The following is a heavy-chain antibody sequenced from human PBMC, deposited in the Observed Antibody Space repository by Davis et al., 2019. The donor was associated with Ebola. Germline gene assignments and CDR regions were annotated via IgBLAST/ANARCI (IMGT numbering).Heavy chain of an antibody. Sequence: SETLSLTCTVSGGSISSSSYYWGWIRQPPGKGLEWIGSIYYSGSTNYNPSLKSRVTISVDTSKNQFSLKLSSVTAADTAVYYCARGSYGGNSGWFDPWGQGTLVTVSS. CDR1: GGSISSSSYY. V-gene: IGHV4-39*07. CDR3: ARGSYGGNSGWFDP. CDR2: IYYSGST. J-gene: IGHJ5*02. D-gene: IGHD4-23*01.